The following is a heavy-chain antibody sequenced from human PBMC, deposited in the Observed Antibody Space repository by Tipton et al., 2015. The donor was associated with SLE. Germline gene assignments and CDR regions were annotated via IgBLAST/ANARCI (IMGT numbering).Heavy chain of an antibody. V-gene: IGHV4-59*01. Sequence: LRLSCTVSGGSISSYYWSWIRQPPGKGLEWIGYIYYSGSTNYNPSLKSRVTISVDPSKNQFSLKLSSVTAADTAVYYCARWAGPTVNFDYWGPGTLVPVSS. J-gene: IGHJ4*02. CDR3: ARWAGPTVNFDY. CDR1: GGSISSYY. D-gene: IGHD4-11*01. CDR2: IYYSGST.